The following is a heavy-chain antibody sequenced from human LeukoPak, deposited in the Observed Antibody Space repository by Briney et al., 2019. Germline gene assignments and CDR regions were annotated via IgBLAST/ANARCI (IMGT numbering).Heavy chain of an antibody. CDR3: ARLPLGYYDSSGYWDY. CDR2: IYYGGSP. V-gene: IGHV4-39*01. J-gene: IGHJ4*02. CDR1: GFTFSSYW. Sequence: GSLRLSCAASGFTFSSYWMHWIRQPPGKGLEWIGSIYYGGSPSYNPSLSGRVTIPVDTSKNQFSLRLSSVTAADMAVYYCARLPLGYYDSSGYWDYWGQGTLVTVSS. D-gene: IGHD3-22*01.